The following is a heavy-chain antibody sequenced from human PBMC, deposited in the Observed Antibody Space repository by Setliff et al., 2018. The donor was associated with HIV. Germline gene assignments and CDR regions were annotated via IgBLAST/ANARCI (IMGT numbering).Heavy chain of an antibody. J-gene: IGHJ4*02. D-gene: IGHD3-22*01. Sequence: SETLSLTCTVSGGSISTYYWSWIRQSPGKGLEWIGYIYYSGSTKYNPSLKSRLTISVDTSKNQFSLKLRSVTAADTAFYCCARVIEGGSGSMDYWGQGTLVTVSS. CDR1: GGSISTYY. CDR2: IYYSGST. CDR3: ARVIEGGSGSMDY. V-gene: IGHV4-59*01.